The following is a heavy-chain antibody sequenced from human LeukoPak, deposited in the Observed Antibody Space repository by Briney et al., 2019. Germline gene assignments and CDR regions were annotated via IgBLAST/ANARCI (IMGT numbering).Heavy chain of an antibody. CDR2: IYHSGSI. Sequence: PSETLSLTCNVSGGSISSDGYYWSWIRQPPGKGLEWIGYIYHSGSIYYNPSLKSRVTISVDRSKNQFSLRLSSVTVADTAVYYCARALYCSTTSCYPGVGYTWFDPWGRGTLVTVSS. CDR3: ARALYCSTTSCYPGVGYTWFDP. CDR1: GGSISSDGYY. D-gene: IGHD2-2*01. J-gene: IGHJ5*02. V-gene: IGHV4-30-2*01.